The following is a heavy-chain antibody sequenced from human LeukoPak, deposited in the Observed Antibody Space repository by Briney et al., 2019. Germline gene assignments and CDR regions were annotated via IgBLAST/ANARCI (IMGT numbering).Heavy chain of an antibody. CDR3: ASKVEMATQPDYYYYYMDV. Sequence: ASVKVSCKASGYTFTSYGISWVRQAPGQGLEWMGWISAYNGNTNYAQKLQGRVTMTTDTSTSTAYMELRSLRSDDTAVYYCASKVEMATQPDYYYYYMDVWGKGTTVTISS. CDR2: ISAYNGNT. CDR1: GYTFTSYG. D-gene: IGHD5-24*01. J-gene: IGHJ6*03. V-gene: IGHV1-18*01.